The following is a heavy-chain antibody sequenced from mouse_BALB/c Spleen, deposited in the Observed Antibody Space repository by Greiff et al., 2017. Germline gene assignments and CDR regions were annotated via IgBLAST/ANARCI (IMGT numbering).Heavy chain of an antibody. V-gene: IGHV1-5*01. CDR1: GYSFTSYW. CDR3: TRKGGNYWYFEV. Sequence: EVQLQQSGTVLARPGASVKMSCKASGYSFTSYWMHWVKQRPGQGLEWIGAIYPGNSDTSYNQKFKGKAKLTAVTSASTAYMELSSLTNEDSAVYYCTRKGGNYWYFEVWGAGTTVTVSS. CDR2: IYPGNSDT. J-gene: IGHJ1*01. D-gene: IGHD2-1*01.